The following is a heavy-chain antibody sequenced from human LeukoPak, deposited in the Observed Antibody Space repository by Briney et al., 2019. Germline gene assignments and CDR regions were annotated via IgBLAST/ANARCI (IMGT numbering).Heavy chain of an antibody. V-gene: IGHV2-5*01. J-gene: IGHJ5*02. CDR3: AYVRYFETFAP. D-gene: IGHD3-9*01. CDR2: IYWNDDK. Sequence: ESGPTLVKPTQTLTLTCTFSGFSLSTSGVGVGWIRQPPGKALECLALIYWNDDKRYSPSLKSRLTITKDTSENQVVLTMTNVDPVDTATYFCAYVRYFETFAPWGQGTQVTASS. CDR1: GFSLSTSGVG.